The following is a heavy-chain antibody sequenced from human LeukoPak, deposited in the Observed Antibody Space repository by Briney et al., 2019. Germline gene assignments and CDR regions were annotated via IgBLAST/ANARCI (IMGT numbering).Heavy chain of an antibody. V-gene: IGHV3-21*01. Sequence: GGSLRLSCAASGFTFSSYSMNWVRQAPGKGLEWVSSISSSSSYIYYADSVKGRFTISRDNAENSLYLQMNSLRAEDTAVYYCXXXNSFRNTAMVTDYWGQGTLVTVSS. CDR2: ISSSSSYI. J-gene: IGHJ4*02. CDR1: GFTFSSYS. D-gene: IGHD5-18*01. CDR3: XXXNSFRNTAMVTDY.